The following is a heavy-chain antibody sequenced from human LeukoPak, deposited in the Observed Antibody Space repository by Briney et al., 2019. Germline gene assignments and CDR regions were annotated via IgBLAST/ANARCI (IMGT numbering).Heavy chain of an antibody. CDR2: IYPGDSDT. J-gene: IGHJ4*02. CDR3: ARRCSGGSCYSGGAVDY. CDR1: GYSFTSYW. D-gene: IGHD2-15*01. V-gene: IGHV5-51*01. Sequence: HGESLKISCKGSGYSFTSYWIGWVRQMPGKGLEWMGIIYPGDSDTRYNPSFQGQVTVSADKSISTAYLQWSSLKASDTAMYYCARRCSGGSCYSGGAVDYWGQGTLVTVSS.